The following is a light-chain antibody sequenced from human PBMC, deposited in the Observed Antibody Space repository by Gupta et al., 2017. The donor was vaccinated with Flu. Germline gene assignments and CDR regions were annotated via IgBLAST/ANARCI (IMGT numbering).Light chain of an antibody. CDR1: QSVSNN. CDR3: QHYDKWPWT. V-gene: IGKV3-15*01. Sequence: EIVMTQSPATLSLSPGERATLSCRASQSVSNNLAWYQQKPGQAPRLLIYDPSTRAADIPARFSGRGSGTEFTLTISSLQSEDFAVYYCQHYDKWPWTFGQGTKVEIK. CDR2: DPS. J-gene: IGKJ1*01.